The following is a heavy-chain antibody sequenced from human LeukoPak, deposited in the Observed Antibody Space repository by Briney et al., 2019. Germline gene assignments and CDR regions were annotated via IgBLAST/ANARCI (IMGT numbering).Heavy chain of an antibody. CDR3: AKRGSNTWSDFDY. V-gene: IGHV4-59*08. Sequence: NTSETLSLTCTVSGGSISTYYWSWIRQPPGKGLEWIGYIYYSGITNYNPSLKSRATISVDTSKNQFSLKLNSVTAADTAVYYCAKRGSNTWSDFDYWGQGTLVTVSS. J-gene: IGHJ4*02. D-gene: IGHD6-13*01. CDR2: IYYSGIT. CDR1: GGSISTYY.